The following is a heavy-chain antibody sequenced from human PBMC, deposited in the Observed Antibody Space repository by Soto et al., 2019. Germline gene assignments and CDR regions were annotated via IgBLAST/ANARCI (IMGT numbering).Heavy chain of an antibody. CDR1: GFTFSSYW. V-gene: IGHV3-7*05. D-gene: IGHD2-2*01. CDR2: IKQDGSEK. Sequence: GGSLRLSCAASGFTFSSYWMSWVRQAPGKGLEWVANIKQDGSEKYYVDSVKGRFTISRDNAKNSLYLQMNSLRAEDTAVYYCARDCSSTSCYYYYGMDVWGQGTTVTVSS. CDR3: ARDCSSTSCYYYYGMDV. J-gene: IGHJ6*02.